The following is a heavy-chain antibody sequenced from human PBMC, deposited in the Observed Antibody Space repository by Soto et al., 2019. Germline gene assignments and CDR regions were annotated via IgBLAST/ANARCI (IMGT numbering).Heavy chain of an antibody. J-gene: IGHJ4*02. CDR1: GGTFSSYA. Sequence: QVQLVQSGAEVKKPGSSVKVSCKASGGTFSSYAISWVRQAPGQGLEWMGGIIPIFGTANYAQKFQGRVTITADEFTSTAYMELSSLRSEDTAVYYCARDQWYCSSTSCHSFDYWGQGTLVTVSS. CDR3: ARDQWYCSSTSCHSFDY. CDR2: IIPIFGTA. V-gene: IGHV1-69*01. D-gene: IGHD2-2*01.